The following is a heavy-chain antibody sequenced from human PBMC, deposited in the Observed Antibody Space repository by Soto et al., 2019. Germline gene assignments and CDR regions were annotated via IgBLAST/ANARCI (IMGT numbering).Heavy chain of an antibody. Sequence: GGSLRLSCAASGFTFSSYAMSWVRQAPGKGLEWVSAISGSGGSTYYADSVKGRFTISRDNSKNTLYLQMNSLRAEDTAVYYCAKDLEGSESFYSTFDYWGQGNLVTVSS. J-gene: IGHJ4*02. CDR1: GFTFSSYA. V-gene: IGHV3-23*01. CDR2: ISGSGGST. D-gene: IGHD3-10*01. CDR3: AKDLEGSESFYSTFDY.